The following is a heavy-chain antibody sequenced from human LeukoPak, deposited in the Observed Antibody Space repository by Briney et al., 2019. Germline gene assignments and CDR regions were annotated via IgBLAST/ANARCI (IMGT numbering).Heavy chain of an antibody. D-gene: IGHD1-26*01. CDR1: GFTFSSYS. CDR2: ISSSSSYI. Sequence: GGSLRLSCAASGFTFSSYSMNWVRQDPGKGLEWVSSISSSSSYIYYADSVKGRFTISRDNAKNSLYLQMNSLRAEDTAVYYCARVKKRSYSYYYGMDVWGQGTTVTVSS. J-gene: IGHJ6*02. CDR3: ARVKKRSYSYYYGMDV. V-gene: IGHV3-21*01.